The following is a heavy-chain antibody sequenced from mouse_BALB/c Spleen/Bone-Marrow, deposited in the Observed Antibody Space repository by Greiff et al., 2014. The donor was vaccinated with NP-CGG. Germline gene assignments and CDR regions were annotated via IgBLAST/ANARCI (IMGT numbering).Heavy chain of an antibody. CDR3: ARLGYYGSMGY. J-gene: IGHJ2*01. V-gene: IGHV4-1*02. D-gene: IGHD1-1*01. CDR2: INPDSSTI. CDR1: GFDFSRYW. Sequence: EVQGVESGGGLVQPGGFLKLSCAASGFDFSRYWMSWVRQAPGKGLEWIGEINPDSSTINYTPSLKDKFIISRDNAKNTLYLQMSKVRSEDTALYYCARLGYYGSMGYWGQGTTLTVSS.